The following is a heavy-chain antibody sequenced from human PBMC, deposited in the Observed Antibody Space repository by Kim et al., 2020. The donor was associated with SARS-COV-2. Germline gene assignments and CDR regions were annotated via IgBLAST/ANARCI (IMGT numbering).Heavy chain of an antibody. Sequence: GGSLRLSCAASGFMVSNSYMSWVRRAPGKGLEWVSYINSGGGASYADSARGRFTITRDNYKNTLHLQMNSLRAEDTALYYCARDGPCRDRCYGPLDYWGQGTMLTVTS. CDR2: INSGGGA. J-gene: IGHJ3*01. CDR3: ARDGPCRDRCYGPLDY. D-gene: IGHD2-15*01. CDR1: GFMVSNSY. V-gene: IGHV3-53*01.